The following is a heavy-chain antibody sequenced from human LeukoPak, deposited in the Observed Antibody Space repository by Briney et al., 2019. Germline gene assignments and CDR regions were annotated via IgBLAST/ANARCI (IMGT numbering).Heavy chain of an antibody. D-gene: IGHD3-10*01. V-gene: IGHV1-69*06. Sequence: SVKVSCKASGGTFSSYAISWVRQAPGQGLEWMGGIIPIFGTANYAQRFQGRVTITADKSTSTAYMELSSLRSEDTAVYYCASLRRTDPDGPGFDAATLFDPWGQGTLVTVSS. CDR2: IIPIFGTA. CDR3: ASLRRTDPDGPGFDAATLFDP. J-gene: IGHJ5*02. CDR1: GGTFSSYA.